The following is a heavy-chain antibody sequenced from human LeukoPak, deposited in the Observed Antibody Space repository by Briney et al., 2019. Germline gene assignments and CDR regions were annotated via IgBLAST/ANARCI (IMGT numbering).Heavy chain of an antibody. CDR1: GGSISSYY. CDR2: IYYSGST. D-gene: IGHD1-26*01. V-gene: IGHV4-59*01. J-gene: IGHJ4*02. CDR3: ASYSGSYFFDY. Sequence: SETLSLTCTVSGGSISSYYWSWIRQPPGKGLEWIGYIYYSGSTNYNPSLKSRVTISVDTSKNQFSLKLSSATAADTAVYYCASYSGSYFFDYWGQGTLVTVSS.